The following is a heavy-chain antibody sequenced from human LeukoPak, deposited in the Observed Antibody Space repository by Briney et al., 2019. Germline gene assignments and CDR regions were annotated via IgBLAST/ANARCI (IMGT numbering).Heavy chain of an antibody. CDR1: GCTFTGYY. J-gene: IGHJ4*02. D-gene: IGHD3-9*01. CDR3: ARGDFDCLNYRGFDY. CDR2: INPNSGGT. Sequence: GASVKVSCKASGCTFTGYYMHWVRQAPGQGLEWMGWINPNSGGTNYAQKFQGRVTMTRDTSISTAYMELSRLRSDDTAVYYCARGDFDCLNYRGFDYWGQGTLVTVSS. V-gene: IGHV1-2*02.